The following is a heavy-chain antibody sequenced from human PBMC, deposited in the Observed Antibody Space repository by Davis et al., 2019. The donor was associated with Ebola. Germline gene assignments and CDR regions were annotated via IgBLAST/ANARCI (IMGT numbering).Heavy chain of an antibody. CDR2: IYFSGVT. V-gene: IGHV4-39*01. CDR3: ARRSSGGARIDY. Sequence: GSLRLSCTVSGASISSSTLYYWGWIRQSPGKGLEWIGSIYFSGVTHYNPSLKSRVTISVDTSKNQFSLNVESVTATDTAMYFCARRSSGGARIDYWGQGTLVTVSS. D-gene: IGHD2-15*01. J-gene: IGHJ4*02. CDR1: GASISSSTLYY.